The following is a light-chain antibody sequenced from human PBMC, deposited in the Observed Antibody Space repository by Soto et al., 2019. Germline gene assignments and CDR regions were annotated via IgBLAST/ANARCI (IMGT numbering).Light chain of an antibody. CDR3: QQRSNWPRT. Sequence: IVMTQSPATLSVSPGERATLSCRASQSVSSNLAWYQQKPGQAPRLLIYGASTRATVIPARFSGSGSGTEFTLTISSLEPEDFAVYYCQQRSNWPRTFGQGTRLEIK. CDR1: QSVSSN. CDR2: GAS. V-gene: IGKV3-15*01. J-gene: IGKJ5*01.